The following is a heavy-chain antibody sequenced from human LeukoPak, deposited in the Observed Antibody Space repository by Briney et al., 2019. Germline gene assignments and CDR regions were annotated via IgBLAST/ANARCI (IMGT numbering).Heavy chain of an antibody. CDR3: TRDRSRAEDD. J-gene: IGHJ4*02. CDR1: GFTFSTYP. D-gene: IGHD1-14*01. CDR2: IGGGGDT. Sequence: PGDSLRLSCAASGFTFSTYPMNWVRQAPGKGLEWVSTIGGGGDTYYADSVKGRFTISRDNAKNSLYLQMNSLRGEDTAVYYCTRDRSRAEDDWGQGTLVTVSS. V-gene: IGHV3-69-1*01.